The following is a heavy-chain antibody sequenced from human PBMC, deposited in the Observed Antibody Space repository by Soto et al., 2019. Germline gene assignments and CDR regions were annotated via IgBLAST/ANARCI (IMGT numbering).Heavy chain of an antibody. CDR1: GYTFTSYY. CDR3: ARDGPYYYDSSGYLRGYYYGMDV. V-gene: IGHV1-46*01. J-gene: IGHJ6*02. CDR2: INPSGGST. Sequence: ASVKVSCKASGYTFTSYYMHWVRQAPGQGLEWMGTINPSGGSTSYAQKFQGRVTMTRDTSTSTVYMELSSLRSEDTAVYYCARDGPYYYDSSGYLRGYYYGMDVWGQGTTVTAP. D-gene: IGHD3-22*01.